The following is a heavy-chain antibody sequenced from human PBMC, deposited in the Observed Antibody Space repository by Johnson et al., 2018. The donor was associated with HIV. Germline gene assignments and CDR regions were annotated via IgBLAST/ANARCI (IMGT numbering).Heavy chain of an antibody. Sequence: QVQLVESGGGLVQPGGSLRLSCAASGFTFSSYALHWVCQAPGKGLEWVTVISYAGSNKYYADSVKGRFTISRDNSKNTLYLQMNSLRVEDTAVYYCARVEQLGAFDIWGQGTMVTVSS. J-gene: IGHJ3*02. D-gene: IGHD6-6*01. CDR1: GFTFSSYA. V-gene: IGHV3-30*04. CDR2: ISYAGSNK. CDR3: ARVEQLGAFDI.